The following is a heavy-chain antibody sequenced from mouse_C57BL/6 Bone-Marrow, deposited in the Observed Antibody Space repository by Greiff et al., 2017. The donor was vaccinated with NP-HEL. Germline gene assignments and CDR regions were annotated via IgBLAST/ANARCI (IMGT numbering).Heavy chain of an antibody. CDR3: AREGDFITTVVAPGFAY. V-gene: IGHV1-22*01. Sequence: EVKLMESGPELVKPGASVKMSCKASGYTFTDYNMHWVKQSHGKSLEWIGYINPNNGGTSYNQKFKGKATLTVNKSSSTAYMELRSLTSEDSAVYYCAREGDFITTVVAPGFAYWGQGTLVTVSA. J-gene: IGHJ3*01. D-gene: IGHD1-1*01. CDR1: GYTFTDYN. CDR2: INPNNGGT.